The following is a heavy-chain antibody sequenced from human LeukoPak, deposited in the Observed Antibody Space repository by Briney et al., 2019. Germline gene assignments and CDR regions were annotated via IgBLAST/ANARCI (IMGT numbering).Heavy chain of an antibody. CDR2: ISPTGSTT. J-gene: IGHJ4*02. CDR3: ARVTVGATGVDY. Sequence: GGSLRLSCAASGFSFSGHWMHWARQPPGKGLVWVSRISPTGSTTSYADSVKGRFTVSRDNAKNSLYLQMNSLRAEDTAVYYCARVTVGATGVDYWGQGTLVTVSS. D-gene: IGHD1-26*01. V-gene: IGHV3-74*01. CDR1: GFSFSGHW.